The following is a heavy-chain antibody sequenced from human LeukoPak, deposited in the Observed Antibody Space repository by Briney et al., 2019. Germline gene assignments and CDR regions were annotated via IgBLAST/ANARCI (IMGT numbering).Heavy chain of an antibody. D-gene: IGHD2-2*01. CDR3: ARGCSSTSCTYYYYYYMDV. J-gene: IGHJ6*03. CDR2: ISSSGSTI. V-gene: IGHV3-11*01. CDR1: GFTFSDYY. Sequence: GGSLRLSCAASGFTFSDYYMSWIRQAPGKGLEWVSYISSSGSTIYYADSVKGRFTISRDNAKNSLYLQMNSLRAEDTAVYYCARGCSSTSCTYYYYYYMDVWGKGTTVTVSS.